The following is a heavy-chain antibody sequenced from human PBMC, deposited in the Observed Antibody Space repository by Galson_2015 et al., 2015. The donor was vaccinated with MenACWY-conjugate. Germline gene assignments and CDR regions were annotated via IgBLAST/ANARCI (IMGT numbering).Heavy chain of an antibody. CDR1: GFTFSDYY. V-gene: IGHV3-11*06. CDR2: ISTRSST. Sequence: SLRLSCAASGFTFSDYYMSWVRQAPGKGLECVSYISTRSSTNYADSVQGRFPISRDNAKNSVYLQMDSLRAEDTAVYYCARFPRTPGKYPDYWGQGTPVTVSS. D-gene: IGHD1-14*01. CDR3: ARFPRTPGKYPDY. J-gene: IGHJ4*02.